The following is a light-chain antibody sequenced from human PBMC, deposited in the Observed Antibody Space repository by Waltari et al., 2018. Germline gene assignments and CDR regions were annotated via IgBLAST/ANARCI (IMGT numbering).Light chain of an antibody. CDR3: QQYNFWPPVT. J-gene: IGKJ4*01. CDR1: QSVRSN. Sequence: EIVMTQSPATLSVSPGERATLSCRASQSVRSNLAWYQQKPGQAPRLLIYGASTRATGIPARFSGSGSGTEFTLTINSLQSEDFAVYYCQQYNFWPPVTFGGGTKVEIK. CDR2: GAS. V-gene: IGKV3-15*01.